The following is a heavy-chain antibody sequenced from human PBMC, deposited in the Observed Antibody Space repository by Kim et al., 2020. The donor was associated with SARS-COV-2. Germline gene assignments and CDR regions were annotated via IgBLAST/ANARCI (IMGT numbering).Heavy chain of an antibody. CDR2: TYYRSKWYN. V-gene: IGHV6-1*01. D-gene: IGHD3-10*01. Sequence: SQTLSLTCAISGDSVSSSSSTWTWIRLSPSRGLEWLGRTYYRSKWYNDYAVFVKSRITVNADTANNQFSLQLNSVTPEDTAVYYCTRENEQLGGGDAFDIWGQGTMITVSS. CDR3: TRENEQLGGGDAFDI. CDR1: GDSVSSSSST. J-gene: IGHJ3*02.